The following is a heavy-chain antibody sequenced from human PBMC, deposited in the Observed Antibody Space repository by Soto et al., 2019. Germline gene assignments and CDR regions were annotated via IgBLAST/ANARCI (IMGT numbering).Heavy chain of an antibody. CDR2: IYPGDSET. J-gene: IGHJ6*02. V-gene: IGHV5-51*01. CDR1: GYTFSNFW. CDR3: AASIFYYGMDV. Sequence: GESLKISCQCSGYTFSNFWIAWVRQLPGKGLEYMGIIYPGDSETRYSPSFHGKVTISADKSITTTYLQWSSLKASDTAIYYCAASIFYYGMDVWGQGTTVTVSS.